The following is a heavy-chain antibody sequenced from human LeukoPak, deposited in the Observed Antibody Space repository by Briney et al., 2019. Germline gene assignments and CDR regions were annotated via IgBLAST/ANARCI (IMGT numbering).Heavy chain of an antibody. J-gene: IGHJ6*02. Sequence: PGGSLRLSCVASEFSLSRNGMHWVRQAPGQGLVWVSRINSDGRSTSYADSVKGRFTISRDNAKNTLYLQTNSLRAEDTAVYYCARPRNDILSGFHYYYGLDVWGQGTTVTVS. D-gene: IGHD3-9*01. V-gene: IGHV3-74*01. CDR2: INSDGRST. CDR1: EFSLSRNG. CDR3: ARPRNDILSGFHYYYGLDV.